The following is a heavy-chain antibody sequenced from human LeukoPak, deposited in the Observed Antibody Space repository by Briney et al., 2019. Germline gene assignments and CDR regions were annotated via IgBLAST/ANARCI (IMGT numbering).Heavy chain of an antibody. Sequence: SETLSLTCAVCGGSLRGYYWRWIPHPPGKGGEWIGEINHSGSTNYNPSLKTRVTISVDTSKNQFSLKLSSVTAADTAVYYCAQLATDYYYYGMDVWGQGTTVTVSS. CDR2: INHSGST. CDR3: AQLATDYYYYGMDV. D-gene: IGHD6-13*01. CDR1: GGSLRGYY. V-gene: IGHV4-34*01. J-gene: IGHJ6*02.